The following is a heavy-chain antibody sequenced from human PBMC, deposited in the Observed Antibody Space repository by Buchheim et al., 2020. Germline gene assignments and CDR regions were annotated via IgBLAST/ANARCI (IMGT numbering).Heavy chain of an antibody. V-gene: IGHV3-23*01. Sequence: EVQLLESGGALIQPGGSLRISCAASGFTFSSYVMTWVRQAPGKGLEWVSTINDNAGGTYYADSVKGRFTISRDNSENTLYLHRNSLRAEDTAVYYCAKGAASNPYYYYYMDVWCKGTT. CDR2: INDNAGGT. J-gene: IGHJ6*03. D-gene: IGHD2/OR15-2a*01. CDR3: AKGAASNPYYYYYMDV. CDR1: GFTFSSYV.